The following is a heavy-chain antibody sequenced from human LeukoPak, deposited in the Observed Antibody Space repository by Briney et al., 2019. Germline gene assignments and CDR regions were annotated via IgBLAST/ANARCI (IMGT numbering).Heavy chain of an antibody. Sequence: PSQTLSLTCTVSGGSISSSSYYWGWIRQPPGKGLEWIGSIYYSGSTYYNPSLKSRVTISVDTSKNQFSLKLSSVTAADTAVYYCARPPHAYYYGSGQDYYFDYWGQGTLVTVS. J-gene: IGHJ4*02. D-gene: IGHD3-10*01. CDR1: GGSISSSSYY. V-gene: IGHV4-39*01. CDR2: IYYSGST. CDR3: ARPPHAYYYGSGQDYYFDY.